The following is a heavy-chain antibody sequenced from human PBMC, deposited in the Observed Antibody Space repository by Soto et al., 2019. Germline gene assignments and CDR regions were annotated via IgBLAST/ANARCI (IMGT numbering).Heavy chain of an antibody. V-gene: IGHV5-10-1*01. CDR3: AIVTAETAYHYFDF. CDR1: GYKFTNYW. J-gene: IGHJ4*02. D-gene: IGHD1-1*01. CDR2: IDPSDSYI. Sequence: GESLKISCKGSGYKFTNYWLSWVRQTPGKGLEWMGRIDPSDSYINYSPSFRGHVTISIDESISTAHLQWSSLKASDTATYYCAIVTAETAYHYFDFWGQGTLVTVSS.